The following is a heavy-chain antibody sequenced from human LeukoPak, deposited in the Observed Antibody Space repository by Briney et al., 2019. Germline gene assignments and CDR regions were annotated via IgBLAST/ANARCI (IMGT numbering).Heavy chain of an antibody. CDR1: GFTFSSFW. CDR2: IRRDGNEK. J-gene: IGHJ3*01. Sequence: PGGSLRLSCAASGFTFSSFWMMWVRQAPGKGLEWVGNIRRDGNEKHYADSVEGRFTLSRDNAKNTLYLQINSLRAEDTATYYCARDEGGRSGGNFYDALDVWGQGTRVTVSS. D-gene: IGHD1-26*01. CDR3: ARDEGGRSGGNFYDALDV. V-gene: IGHV3-7*01.